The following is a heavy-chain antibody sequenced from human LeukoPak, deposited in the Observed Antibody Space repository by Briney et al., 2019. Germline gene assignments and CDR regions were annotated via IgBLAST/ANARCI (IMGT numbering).Heavy chain of an antibody. CDR1: GFTFSSYA. D-gene: IGHD4-23*01. J-gene: IGHJ4*02. Sequence: GGSLRLSCAASGFTFSSYAMNWVRQAPGKGLEWVSYISFDSLNIYYADSMKGRFTTSRDNAKNSLYLQMNSLRTEDTAVYYCVPQRSYSGNPLDYWGQGTPVTVSS. V-gene: IGHV3-48*01. CDR2: ISFDSLNI. CDR3: VPQRSYSGNPLDY.